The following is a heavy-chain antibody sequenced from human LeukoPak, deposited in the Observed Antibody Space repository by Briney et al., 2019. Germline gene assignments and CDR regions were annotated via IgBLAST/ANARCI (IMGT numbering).Heavy chain of an antibody. Sequence: ASVKVSCKASGYTFTGYYMHRVRQAPGQGLEWMGWINPNSGGTNYAQKFQGRVTMTRDTSISTAYMELSRLRSDDTAVYYCARSGGKNSSGYQASDYWGQGTLVTVSS. CDR2: INPNSGGT. D-gene: IGHD3-22*01. J-gene: IGHJ4*02. CDR3: ARSGGKNSSGYQASDY. CDR1: GYTFTGYY. V-gene: IGHV1-2*02.